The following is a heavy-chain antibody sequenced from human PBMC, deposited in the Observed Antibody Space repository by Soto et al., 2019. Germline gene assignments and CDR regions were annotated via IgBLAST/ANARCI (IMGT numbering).Heavy chain of an antibody. D-gene: IGHD6-19*01. CDR3: ARVAYSSGWSEWFDP. Sequence: GGSQRPSCAAAGFTYSNYGMHWVHQAPGKGLEWVAVIWFDGSNKYYADSVEGRFTISRDNSKNTLYLQMNSLRAEDTAVYYCARVAYSSGWSEWFDPWGQGTLVTVSS. J-gene: IGHJ5*02. CDR2: IWFDGSNK. V-gene: IGHV3-33*01. CDR1: GFTYSNYG.